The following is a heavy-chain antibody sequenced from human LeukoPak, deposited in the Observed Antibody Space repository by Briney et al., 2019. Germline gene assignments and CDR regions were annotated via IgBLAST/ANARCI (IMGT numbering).Heavy chain of an antibody. CDR1: GFTFSNSY. J-gene: IGHJ4*02. CDR3: ARRDYDSYFDY. Sequence: GGSLRLSCAASGFTFSNSYMSWIRQAPGKGLEWLSYISGSGTNVYYADAVKGRFTISRDNAKNSLYLQMDSLRAEDTAVYYCARRDYDSYFDYWGQGTLVTVSS. V-gene: IGHV3-11*04. D-gene: IGHD4-17*01. CDR2: ISGSGTNV.